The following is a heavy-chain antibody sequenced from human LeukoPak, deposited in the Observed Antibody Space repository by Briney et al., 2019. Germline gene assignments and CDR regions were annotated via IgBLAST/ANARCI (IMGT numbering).Heavy chain of an antibody. CDR2: IYYGGSL. CDR3: ARRSHCTGGSCYPV. CDR1: GDSMSSSNHY. V-gene: IGHV4-39*01. D-gene: IGHD2-15*01. J-gene: IGHJ6*02. Sequence: SETLSLTCTVSGDSMSSSNHYWVWIRQPPGKGLEWIGSIYYGGSLYYNPSLTSRVIISLDTSKNQFSLRLSSVTAADTAVYHCARRSHCTGGSCYPVWGQGTTVTVSS.